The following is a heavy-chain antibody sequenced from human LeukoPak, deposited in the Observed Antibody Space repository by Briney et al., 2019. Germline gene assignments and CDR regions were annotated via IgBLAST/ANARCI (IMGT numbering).Heavy chain of an antibody. Sequence: GASVKVSCKASGGTFSSYAISWARQAPGQGLEWMGGIIPIFGTANYAQKFQGRVTITADESTSTAYMELSSLRSEDTAVYYCARTGSGSYYNPVYYYYYGMDVWGQGTTVTVSS. D-gene: IGHD3-10*01. J-gene: IGHJ6*02. CDR2: IIPIFGTA. V-gene: IGHV1-69*13. CDR1: GGTFSSYA. CDR3: ARTGSGSYYNPVYYYYYGMDV.